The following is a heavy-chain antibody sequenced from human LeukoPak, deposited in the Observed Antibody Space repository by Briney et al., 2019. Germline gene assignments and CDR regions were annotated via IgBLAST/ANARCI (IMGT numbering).Heavy chain of an antibody. CDR3: ARNYDILTGYLDY. J-gene: IGHJ4*02. CDR2: ISYDGSNK. Sequence: GGSLRLSCAASGFTFSSYAMHWVRQAPGKGLEWVAVISYDGSNKYYADSVKGRFTISRDNSKNTLYLQMNSLRAEDTAVYYCARNYDILTGYLDYWGQGTLVTVSS. D-gene: IGHD3-9*01. CDR1: GFTFSSYA. V-gene: IGHV3-30-3*01.